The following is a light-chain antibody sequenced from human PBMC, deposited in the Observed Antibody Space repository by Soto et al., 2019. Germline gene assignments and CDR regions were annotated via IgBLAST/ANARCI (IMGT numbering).Light chain of an antibody. J-gene: IGKJ1*01. CDR2: SAS. CDR1: QSISDT. Sequence: EIVLTESPATLSVSPGGRATLSCRASQSISDTLAWYQQKPGQAPRLLIYSASRRATGLPGRFSGSGSGTDFTLTISSLQSEDLAVYYCQQYNNWPWTFGQGTKVDIK. V-gene: IGKV3-15*01. CDR3: QQYNNWPWT.